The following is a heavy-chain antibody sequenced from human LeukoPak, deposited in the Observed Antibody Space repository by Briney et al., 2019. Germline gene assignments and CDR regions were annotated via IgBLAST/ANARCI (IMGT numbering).Heavy chain of an antibody. CDR2: ISGSGGST. D-gene: IGHD3-3*01. J-gene: IGHJ4*02. Sequence: GGSLRLSCAASGFTFSSYAMSWVREAPGKGLEWVSAISGSGGSTYYTDSVKGRLTISRDNSKNTLYLQMNSLRAEDTAVYYCARTSYDFWSGYSQQFDYWGQGTLVTVSS. CDR3: ARTSYDFWSGYSQQFDY. V-gene: IGHV3-23*01. CDR1: GFTFSSYA.